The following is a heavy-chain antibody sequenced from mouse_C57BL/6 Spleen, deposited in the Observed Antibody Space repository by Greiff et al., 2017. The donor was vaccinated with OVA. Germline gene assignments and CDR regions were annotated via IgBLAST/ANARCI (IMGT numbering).Heavy chain of an antibody. J-gene: IGHJ1*03. D-gene: IGHD1-1*01. CDR1: GFTFTDYY. CDR2: IRNKANGYTT. CDR3: ARYLVYYYGSSYVWYFDV. V-gene: IGHV7-3*01. Sequence: DVHLVESGGGLVQPGGSLSLSCAASGFTFTDYYMSWVRQPPGKALEWLGFIRNKANGYTTEYSESVKGRFTISRDNSQSILYLQMNALRAEDSATYYCARYLVYYYGSSYVWYFDVWGTGTTVTVSS.